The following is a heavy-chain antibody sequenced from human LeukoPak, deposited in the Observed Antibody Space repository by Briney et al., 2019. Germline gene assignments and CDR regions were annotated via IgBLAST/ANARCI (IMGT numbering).Heavy chain of an antibody. CDR1: GYTYISYA. CDR3: AREDFWSGYSVGY. Sequence: ASVKVSCKASGYTYISYAMNWVRQAPGQGLAWMGWIDTNTGNPTYAQGFTGRFVFSLDTSVTTVYLQISSLKAEDTAVYFCAREDFWSGYSVGYWGQGTLVTVSS. J-gene: IGHJ4*02. D-gene: IGHD3-3*01. V-gene: IGHV7-4-1*02. CDR2: IDTNTGNP.